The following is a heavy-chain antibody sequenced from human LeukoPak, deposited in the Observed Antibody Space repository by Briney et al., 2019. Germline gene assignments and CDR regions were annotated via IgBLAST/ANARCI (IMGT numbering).Heavy chain of an antibody. CDR1: GFTFSSYS. V-gene: IGHV3-21*01. CDR2: ISSSSSYI. Sequence: GGSPRLSCAASGFTFSSYSMNWVRQAPGKGLEWVSSISSSSSYIYYADSVKGRFTISRDNSKNTLYLQMNSLRAEDTAVYYCAKDAERAVRGLFDYWGQGTLVTVSS. CDR3: AKDAERAVRGLFDY. J-gene: IGHJ4*02. D-gene: IGHD3-10*01.